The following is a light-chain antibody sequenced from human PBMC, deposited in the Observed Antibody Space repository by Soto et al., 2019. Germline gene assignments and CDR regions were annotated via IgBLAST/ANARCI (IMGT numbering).Light chain of an antibody. CDR1: QRISTW. Sequence: DIQMTQSPSTLSASVGDTVTVTCRASQRISTWLAWYQQKPGKAPKLLIYDASNLESGVPSRFSGSGSGTEFTLTISSLQPDDIATYYCQQYNIYPWTFGQGTKVDI. CDR2: DAS. V-gene: IGKV1-5*01. J-gene: IGKJ1*01. CDR3: QQYNIYPWT.